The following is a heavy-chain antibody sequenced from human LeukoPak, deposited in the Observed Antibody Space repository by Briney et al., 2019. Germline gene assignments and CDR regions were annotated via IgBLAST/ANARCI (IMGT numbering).Heavy chain of an antibody. CDR1: GGSISSSNW. Sequence: PSETLSLTCAVSGGSISSSNWWSWVRQPPGKGLEWIGEIYHSGSTNYNPSLQSRVTMSVDTSKNQFSLKLSSVTAADTAVYYCARVTGIAVAGTYYWGQGTLVTVSS. CDR2: IYHSGST. D-gene: IGHD6-19*01. J-gene: IGHJ4*02. CDR3: ARVTGIAVAGTYY. V-gene: IGHV4-4*02.